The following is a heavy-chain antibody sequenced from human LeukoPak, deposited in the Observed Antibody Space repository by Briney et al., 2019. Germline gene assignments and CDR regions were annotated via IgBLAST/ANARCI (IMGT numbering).Heavy chain of an antibody. J-gene: IGHJ4*02. CDR2: FDPEDGET. CDR1: GYTLTELS. V-gene: IGHV1-24*01. D-gene: IGHD6-19*01. Sequence: GTSVKVSCKVSGYTLTELSMHWVRQAPGKGLEWMGGFDPEDGETIYAQKFQGRVTMTEDTSTDTAYMELSSLRSEDTAVYYCATDVVIAVAGLTFDYWGQGTLVTVSS. CDR3: ATDVVIAVAGLTFDY.